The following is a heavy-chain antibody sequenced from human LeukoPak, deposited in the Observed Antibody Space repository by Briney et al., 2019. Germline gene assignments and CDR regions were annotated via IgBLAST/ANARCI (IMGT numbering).Heavy chain of an antibody. D-gene: IGHD3-9*01. CDR1: GYTFTDYY. V-gene: IGHV1-2*02. J-gene: IGHJ4*02. CDR3: ARDLTGYYPADY. CDR2: INANSGGT. Sequence: WASVKVSCKASGYTFTDYYFHWVRQAPGQGLEWMGWINANSGGTNYALKFQGRVTMTGDTSSTTAYMELSRLRSDDTAVYFCARDLTGYYPADYWGQGTLVTVSS.